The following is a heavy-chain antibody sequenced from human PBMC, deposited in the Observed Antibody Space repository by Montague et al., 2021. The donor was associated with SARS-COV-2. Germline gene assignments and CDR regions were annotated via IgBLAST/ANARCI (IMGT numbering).Heavy chain of an antibody. CDR3: ERAGGSYDYWSGYSSSAGFFDA. CDR1: GGSVSSYY. V-gene: IGHV4-59*02. CDR2: IYYSGST. J-gene: IGHJ5*02. D-gene: IGHD3-3*01. Sequence: SETLSLTCTVSGGSVSSYYWSWIRQSPGKGLQWLGYIYYSGSTDYNPSLKSRVTMSVDTSKNQLSRRLNSVTTADTAVYFCERAGGSYDYWSGYSSSAGFFDAWGQGILVTVSS.